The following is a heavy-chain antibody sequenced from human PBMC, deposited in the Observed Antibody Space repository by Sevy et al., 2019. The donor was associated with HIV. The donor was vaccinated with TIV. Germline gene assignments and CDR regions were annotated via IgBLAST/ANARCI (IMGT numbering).Heavy chain of an antibody. CDR1: GFTFDDHT. Sequence: GGSLRLSCAASGFTFDDHTMHWVRQPPGKGLEWVSLISWDGGSTYYADSVKGRFTISRDNSKNSLFLQMNSLGAEDTALYYCAKGRASEGGGAYYFDYWGQGTLVTVSS. D-gene: IGHD3-16*01. V-gene: IGHV3-43*01. CDR3: AKGRASEGGGAYYFDY. CDR2: ISWDGGST. J-gene: IGHJ4*02.